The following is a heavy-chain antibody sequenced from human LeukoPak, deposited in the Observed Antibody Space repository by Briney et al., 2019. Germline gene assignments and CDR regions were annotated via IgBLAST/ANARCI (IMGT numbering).Heavy chain of an antibody. Sequence: SETLSLTCTVSGGSISSSYWSWIRQPPGKGLEWIGYIHYSGSTNYNPSLKSRVTISVDTSKNQVSLRLSSVTAADTAVYYCARHGTISSESYFDYWGQGALVTASS. CDR2: IHYSGST. D-gene: IGHD1-14*01. J-gene: IGHJ4*02. V-gene: IGHV4-59*08. CDR1: GGSISSSY. CDR3: ARHGTISSESYFDY.